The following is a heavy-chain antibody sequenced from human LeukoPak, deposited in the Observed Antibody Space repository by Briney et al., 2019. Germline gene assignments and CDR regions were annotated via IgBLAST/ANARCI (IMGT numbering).Heavy chain of an antibody. V-gene: IGHV3-23*01. Sequence: PGGSLRLSCAASGFTFSSYAMSWVRQAPGKGLEWDSAISGSGGSTYYADSVKGRFTISRDNSKNTLYLQMNSLRAEDTAVYYCAKDQKQLGPYYGMDVWGQGTTVTVSS. CDR2: ISGSGGST. CDR3: AKDQKQLGPYYGMDV. J-gene: IGHJ6*02. CDR1: GFTFSSYA. D-gene: IGHD6-6*01.